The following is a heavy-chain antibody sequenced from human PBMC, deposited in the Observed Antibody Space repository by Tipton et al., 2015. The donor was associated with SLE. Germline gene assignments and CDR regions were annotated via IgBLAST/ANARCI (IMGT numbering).Heavy chain of an antibody. Sequence: TLSLTCTVSGGAISSGSYYWSWVRQPAGKGLEWIGRIYTSGSTNYNPSLKSRVTITLDTSKNQFSLKLSSVTAADTAVYYCARVGAGATSGAFDIWGQGTMVTVSS. CDR3: ARVGAGATSGAFDI. J-gene: IGHJ3*02. CDR2: IYTSGST. CDR1: GGAISSGSYY. V-gene: IGHV4-61*02. D-gene: IGHD1-26*01.